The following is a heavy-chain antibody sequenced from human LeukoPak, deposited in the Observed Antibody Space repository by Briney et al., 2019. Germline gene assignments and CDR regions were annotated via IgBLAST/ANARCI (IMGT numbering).Heavy chain of an antibody. CDR1: GFTFSSYG. CDR2: IRYDGSNK. Sequence: GGSLRLSCAASGFTFSSYGMHWVRQAPGKGLEGVAFIRYDGSNKYYADSVKGRLTISRDNSKNTLYLQMNSLRAEDTAVYYCAKDPHYYGSGVDYWGQGTLVTVSS. J-gene: IGHJ4*02. V-gene: IGHV3-30*02. D-gene: IGHD3-10*01. CDR3: AKDPHYYGSGVDY.